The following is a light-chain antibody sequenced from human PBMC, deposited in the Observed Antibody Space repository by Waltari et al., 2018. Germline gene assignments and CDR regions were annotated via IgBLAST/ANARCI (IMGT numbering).Light chain of an antibody. CDR2: EVG. CDR3: SSYTTSKSWV. CDR1: SSDVLAYNY. V-gene: IGLV2-14*01. J-gene: IGLJ3*02. Sequence: QSALTQPAAVSGSPGQSITTSCTGTSSDVLAYNYVSWYQQTPGKAPRLIIYEVGDRPSGVSNRFSGSKSGYTAFLTISGLQAEDEADYYCSSYTTSKSWVFGGGTKLTVL.